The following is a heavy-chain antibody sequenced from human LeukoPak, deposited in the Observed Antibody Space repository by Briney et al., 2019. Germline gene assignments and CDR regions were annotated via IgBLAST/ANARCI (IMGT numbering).Heavy chain of an antibody. Sequence: GGSLRLSCAASGFTFSSYSMNWVRQAPGKGLEWVSSISSSSSYIYYADSVKGRFTISRDNAKNSLYLQMNSLRAEDTAVYYCARDHVVVVPAANNYYYYGMDVWGQGTTVTVSS. CDR3: ARDHVVVVPAANNYYYYGMDV. D-gene: IGHD2-2*01. CDR1: GFTFSSYS. V-gene: IGHV3-21*01. J-gene: IGHJ6*02. CDR2: ISSSSSYI.